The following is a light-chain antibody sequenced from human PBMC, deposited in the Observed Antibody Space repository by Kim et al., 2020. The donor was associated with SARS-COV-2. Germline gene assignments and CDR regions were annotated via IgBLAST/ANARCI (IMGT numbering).Light chain of an antibody. CDR1: SSEVGGYNY. J-gene: IGLJ1*01. Sequence: GQSITISGTGTSSEVGGYNYVSWYQQHPGKASKLMIYDVSNRPSGVSNRFSGSKSGNTASMTISGLQAEDEADYYCSSYTSSSTLIFGTGTKVTVL. V-gene: IGLV2-14*03. CDR3: SSYTSSSTLI. CDR2: DVS.